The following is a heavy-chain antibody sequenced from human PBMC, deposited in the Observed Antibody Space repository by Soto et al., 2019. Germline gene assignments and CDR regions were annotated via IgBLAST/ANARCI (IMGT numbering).Heavy chain of an antibody. CDR1: GFTFSSYG. Sequence: QVQLVESGGGVVQPGRSLRLSCAASGFTFSSYGMLWFRQAPGKGLEWVAGIWYDGSNKYYADSVKGRFTSYRDNSKNARYLQMNSLRAEDTAVYYCVRDVGGSTGGMDVLGQVTPVTVS. V-gene: IGHV3-33*01. D-gene: IGHD1-26*01. J-gene: IGHJ6*02. CDR2: IWYDGSNK. CDR3: VRDVGGSTGGMDV.